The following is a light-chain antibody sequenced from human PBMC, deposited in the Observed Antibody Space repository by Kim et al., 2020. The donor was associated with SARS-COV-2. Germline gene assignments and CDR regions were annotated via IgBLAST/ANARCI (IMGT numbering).Light chain of an antibody. CDR1: ENINTW. CDR3: QHYSRFPYT. V-gene: IGKV1-5*03. CDR2: LAS. Sequence: SASLGDRVAITCRASENINTWLGWYQQKPGKAPNLLIYLASTLETGVPPRFSGSGSGTEFTLTINSLQPDDFATYYCQHYSRFPYTFGQGTKLEI. J-gene: IGKJ2*01.